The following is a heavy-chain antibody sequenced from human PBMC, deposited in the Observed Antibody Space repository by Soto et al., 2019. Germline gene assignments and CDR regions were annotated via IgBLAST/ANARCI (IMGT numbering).Heavy chain of an antibody. J-gene: IGHJ5*02. D-gene: IGHD6-13*01. CDR2: TYYRSKWYN. CDR3: AREVEHQLAYSWFDP. V-gene: IGHV6-1*01. CDR1: GDSVSSNSAA. Sequence: SQTLSLTCAISGDSVSSNSAAWTWIRQSPSRGLEFLGRTYYRSKWYNDYAISVKSRITINPDTSKNQFSLQLNSVTPEDTAVYYCAREVEHQLAYSWFDPWGQGTLVTVSS.